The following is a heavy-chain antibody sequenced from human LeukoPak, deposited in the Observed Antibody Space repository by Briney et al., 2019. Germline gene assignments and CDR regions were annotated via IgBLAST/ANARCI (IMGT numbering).Heavy chain of an antibody. CDR3: AGLTRIRTAGTWSFDY. CDR2: INPDSGGI. Sequence: ASVKVSCKASGYTFTDYYIHWVRQAPEQGPEWMGWINPDSGGINYAQKFKGRVSMTRDLSTTTAYLELSSLTSDDTAMYYCAGLTRIRTAGTWSFDYWGQGTLVTVSS. D-gene: IGHD1-1*01. CDR1: GYTFTDYY. V-gene: IGHV1-2*02. J-gene: IGHJ4*02.